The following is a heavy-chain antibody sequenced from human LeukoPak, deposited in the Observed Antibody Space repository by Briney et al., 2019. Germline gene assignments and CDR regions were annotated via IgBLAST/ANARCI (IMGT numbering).Heavy chain of an antibody. CDR2: FYDTRSP. CDR3: ARGRGSLTY. Sequence: SETLSLTCTVSGGSISLYYWSWIRQPPGRGLEWIGYFYDTRSPKYNPSLERRVTISVDMSRNQFSLNLTSVTAADTAVYYCARGRGSLTYWGQGTLATVSS. V-gene: IGHV4-59*01. CDR1: GGSISLYY. J-gene: IGHJ4*02. D-gene: IGHD3-10*01.